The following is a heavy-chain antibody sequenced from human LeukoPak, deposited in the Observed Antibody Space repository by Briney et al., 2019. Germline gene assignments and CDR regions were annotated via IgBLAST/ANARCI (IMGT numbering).Heavy chain of an antibody. CDR2: IYTSGST. CDR3: ARGSWELLCDY. J-gene: IGHJ4*02. D-gene: IGHD1-26*01. CDR1: GGSISSYY. Sequence: SGTLSLTCTVSGGSISSYYWSWIRQPAGKGLEWIGRIYTSGSTYYNPSLKSRVTISVDTSKNQFSLKLSSVTAADTAVYHCARGSWELLCDYWGQGTLVTVSS. V-gene: IGHV4-4*07.